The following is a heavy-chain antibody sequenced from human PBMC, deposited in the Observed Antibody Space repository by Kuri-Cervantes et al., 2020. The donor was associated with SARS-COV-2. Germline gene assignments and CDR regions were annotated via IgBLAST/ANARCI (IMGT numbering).Heavy chain of an antibody. CDR1: GSTFTNYW. J-gene: IGHJ6*03. CDR3: ARRAYGEEVDYYYMDV. CDR2: IYPGDSDT. D-gene: IGHD4-17*01. V-gene: IGHV5-51*01. Sequence: GESLKISCQGSGSTFTNYWIGWVRQMPGKGLEWMGIIYPGDSDTRYSPSFQGQVPISADKSINTAFLQWSSLKASDTAIYYCARRAYGEEVDYYYMDVWGKGTTVTVSS.